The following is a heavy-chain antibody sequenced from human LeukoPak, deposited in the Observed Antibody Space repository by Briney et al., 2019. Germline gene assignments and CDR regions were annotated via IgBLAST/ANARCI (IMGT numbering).Heavy chain of an antibody. V-gene: IGHV4-4*07. CDR1: GGSISSYY. J-gene: IGHJ4*02. D-gene: IGHD6-19*01. CDR2: IYTSGST. CDR3: ASSGAVAGSFDY. Sequence: SETLSLTCTVSGGSISSYYWSWIRQPAGKGLEWIGRIYTSGSTNYNPSLKSRVTISVDTSKNQFSLKLSSVTAADTAVYYCASSGAVAGSFDYWGQGTLVTVSS.